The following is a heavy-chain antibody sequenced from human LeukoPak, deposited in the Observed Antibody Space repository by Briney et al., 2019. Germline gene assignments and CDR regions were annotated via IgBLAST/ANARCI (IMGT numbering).Heavy chain of an antibody. CDR3: ASPSGIAAARYYFDY. D-gene: IGHD6-13*01. CDR2: TIPIFGTA. V-gene: IGHV1-69*01. Sequence: SVKVSCKASGGTFSSYAISWVRQAPGQGLEWMGGTIPIFGTANYAQKFQGRVTITADESTSTAYMELSSLRSEDTAVYYCASPSGIAAARYYFDYWGQGTLVTVSS. CDR1: GGTFSSYA. J-gene: IGHJ4*02.